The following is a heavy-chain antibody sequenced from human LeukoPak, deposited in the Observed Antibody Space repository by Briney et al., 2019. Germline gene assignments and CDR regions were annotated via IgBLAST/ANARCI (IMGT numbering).Heavy chain of an antibody. V-gene: IGHV3-23*01. CDR2: ITGSGGST. J-gene: IGHJ4*02. CDR3: AKARLPHCGSDCLEY. D-gene: IGHD2-21*02. Sequence: GGALRLFCGASGVTFSSYGMSWGRQAPGEGLVGGSSITGSGGSTYCADSVKGRFTISRDNSKNTLYLQINSLTAEDTAVYYCAKARLPHCGSDCLEYWGQGNLVTVSS. CDR1: GVTFSSYG.